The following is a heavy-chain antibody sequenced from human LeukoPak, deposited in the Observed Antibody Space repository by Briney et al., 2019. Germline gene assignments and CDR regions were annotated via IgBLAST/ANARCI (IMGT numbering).Heavy chain of an antibody. CDR3: ATPSRGHAFDI. CDR2: INAYNGNT. CDR1: GYTFTYYV. V-gene: IGHV1-18*01. J-gene: IGHJ3*02. D-gene: IGHD3-10*01. Sequence: ASVKVSCKTSGYTFTYYVISWVRQAPGQGLEWMGWINAYNGNTNDAQKFQGRVTITTDESTDTAYMELSGLTSEDTAVYYCATPSRGHAFDIWGQGTMVTVS.